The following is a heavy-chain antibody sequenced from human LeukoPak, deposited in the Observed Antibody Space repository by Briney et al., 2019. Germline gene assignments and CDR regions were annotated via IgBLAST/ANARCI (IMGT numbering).Heavy chain of an antibody. J-gene: IGHJ4*02. CDR1: GFTFSSYG. D-gene: IGHD6-13*01. CDR3: AKGTAAGTSVKAYFDY. Sequence: GGSLRLSCAASGFTFSSYGMHWVRQAPGKGLEWVAVIWYDGSNKYYADSVKGRFTISRDNSKNTLYLQMNSLRAEDTAVYFCAKGTAAGTSVKAYFDYWGQGTLVTVSS. CDR2: IWYDGSNK. V-gene: IGHV3-33*06.